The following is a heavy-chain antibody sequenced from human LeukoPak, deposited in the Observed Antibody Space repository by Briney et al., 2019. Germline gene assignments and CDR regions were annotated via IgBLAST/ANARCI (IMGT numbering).Heavy chain of an antibody. CDR1: GYTLNELS. J-gene: IGHJ4*02. D-gene: IGHD5-24*01. CDR3: ANGPDGYNTY. CDR2: FDPEDGET. V-gene: IGHV1-24*01. Sequence: GASVKVSCKVSGYTLNELSIHWVRQAPGKGLEWMGGFDPEDGETIYAQKFQGRVTMTEDTSTDTAYMELSSLRSEDTAMYYCANGPDGYNTYWGQGTLVTVSS.